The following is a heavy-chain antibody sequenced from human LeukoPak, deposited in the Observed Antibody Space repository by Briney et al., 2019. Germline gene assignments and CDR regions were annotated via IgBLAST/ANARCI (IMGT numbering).Heavy chain of an antibody. CDR1: GGSISSYY. V-gene: IGHV4-59*01. CDR3: ARWRKGPPEGIAAAGLRRWYYYGMDV. CDR2: IYYSGST. D-gene: IGHD6-13*01. J-gene: IGHJ6*02. Sequence: PSETLSLTCTVPGGSISSYYWSWIRQPPGKGLEWIGYIYYSGSTNYNASLKSRVTISVDTSKHQFYVKLSSVTAAATGVDYCARWRKGPPEGIAAAGLRRWYYYGMDVGGQGTTVTVS.